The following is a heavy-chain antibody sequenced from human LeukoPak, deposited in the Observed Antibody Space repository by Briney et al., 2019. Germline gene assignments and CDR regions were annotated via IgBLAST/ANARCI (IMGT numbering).Heavy chain of an antibody. CDR2: IIPIFGTA. V-gene: IGHV1-69*06. D-gene: IGHD4-17*01. Sequence: SVKVSCKASGGTFSSYAISWVRQAPGQGLEWMGGIIPIFGTANYAQKFQGRVTITADKSTSTAYMELSSLRSEDTAVYYCASRGDYALFDYWGQGTLVTVSS. J-gene: IGHJ4*02. CDR1: GGTFSSYA. CDR3: ASRGDYALFDY.